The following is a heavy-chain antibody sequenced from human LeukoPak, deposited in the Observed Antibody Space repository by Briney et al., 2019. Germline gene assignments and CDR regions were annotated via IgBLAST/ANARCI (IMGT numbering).Heavy chain of an antibody. V-gene: IGHV3-33*01. D-gene: IGHD3-10*01. CDR1: GLTFRSYA. CDR2: IWYDGSNK. CDR3: ARDRLYHYDSGSPLTYDGFDI. Sequence: PGRSLRLSCAASGLTFRSYAMHWVRQAPGKGLEWVPVIWYDGSNKYYEDSVKGRFTISRDNSKNILYLQMNSLRAEDTAVYHCARDRLYHYDSGSPLTYDGFDIWGQGTMVTVSS. J-gene: IGHJ3*02.